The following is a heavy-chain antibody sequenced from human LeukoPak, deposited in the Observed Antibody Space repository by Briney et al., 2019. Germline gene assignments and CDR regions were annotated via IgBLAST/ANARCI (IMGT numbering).Heavy chain of an antibody. CDR1: GFTFSSYG. CDR2: ISYNDGST. CDR3: AKDSPLLTI. V-gene: IGHV3-23*01. Sequence: PGGSLRLSCKASGFTFSSYGMSWVRQAPGKGLQWVSAISYNDGSTYYADSVKGRFTISRDNSKNTLYLQMNSLRAEDTATYYCAKDSPLLTIWGQGTMATVSS. J-gene: IGHJ3*02.